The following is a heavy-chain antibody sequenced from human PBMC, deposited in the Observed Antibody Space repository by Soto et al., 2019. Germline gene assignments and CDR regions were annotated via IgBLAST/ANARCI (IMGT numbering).Heavy chain of an antibody. J-gene: IGHJ6*02. CDR1: GFTFDDYA. CDR2: ISWNSGSM. CDR3: AKDSPPGIAVAGTSYYGMDV. D-gene: IGHD6-19*01. Sequence: GGSLRLSCAASGFTFDDYAMHWVRQAPGKGLEWVSGISWNSGSMGYADSVKGRFTISRDNAKNSLYLQMNSLRAEDTALYYCAKDSPPGIAVAGTSYYGMDVWGQGTTVTVSS. V-gene: IGHV3-9*01.